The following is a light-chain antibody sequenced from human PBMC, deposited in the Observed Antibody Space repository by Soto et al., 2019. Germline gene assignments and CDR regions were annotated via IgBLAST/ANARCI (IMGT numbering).Light chain of an antibody. CDR2: GNT. CDR1: SSNIGSRYD. J-gene: IGLJ3*02. Sequence: QSVLTQPPSVSGAPGQRVTISCTGSSSNIGSRYDVHWYQHLPGTAPKLLIYGNTNRPSGVPDRFSGSKSGTSASLAITGLQAEEEADYYCQSYDNSLSGWVFGGGTKLTVL. V-gene: IGLV1-40*01. CDR3: QSYDNSLSGWV.